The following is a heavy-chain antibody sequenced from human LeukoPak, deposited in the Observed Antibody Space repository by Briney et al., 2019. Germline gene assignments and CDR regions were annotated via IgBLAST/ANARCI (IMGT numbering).Heavy chain of an antibody. CDR1: GGSISSSSYH. V-gene: IGHV4-30-4*08. J-gene: IGHJ5*02. CDR2: IHDSGST. CDR3: ARGFGAGNYYYGWFDP. Sequence: SETLSLTCTVSGGSISSSSYHWGWIRQPPGKGLEWIGFIHDSGSTYYNPSLKSRVSISRDMSKNQLSLMLSSVTAADTAVYYCARGFGAGNYYYGWFDPWGQGTLVSVSS. D-gene: IGHD3-10*01.